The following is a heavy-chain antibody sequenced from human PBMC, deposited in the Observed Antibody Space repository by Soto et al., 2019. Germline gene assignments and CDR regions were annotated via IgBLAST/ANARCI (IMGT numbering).Heavy chain of an antibody. D-gene: IGHD4-17*01. J-gene: IGHJ4*02. V-gene: IGHV3-23*01. Sequence: EAQLLESGGGLVQPGGSLRLSCVASGFTFSRYAMSWVRQAPGKGLEWVSTISSNGGTTHYADSVKGRFTISRDNSKNTLYLQMNSLRAEDTAVYYCAHFPLYDYGYDHDYWGQGTLVTVSS. CDR3: AHFPLYDYGYDHDY. CDR2: ISSNGGTT. CDR1: GFTFSRYA.